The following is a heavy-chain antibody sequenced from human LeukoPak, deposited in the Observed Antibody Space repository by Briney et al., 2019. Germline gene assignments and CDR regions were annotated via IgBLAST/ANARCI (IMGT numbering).Heavy chain of an antibody. J-gene: IGHJ2*01. CDR1: GFTVSTNY. D-gene: IGHD3-10*01. CDR3: ARVGDHFHWYLDL. Sequence: GGSLRLSCAASGFTVSTNYMNWVRQAPGKGLEWVSILYSGSHTYYADSVKGRFTISRDSSKNILSLQMNNLRAEDTAVYYCARVGDHFHWYLDLWGRGTLVTASS. CDR2: LYSGSHT. V-gene: IGHV3-53*01.